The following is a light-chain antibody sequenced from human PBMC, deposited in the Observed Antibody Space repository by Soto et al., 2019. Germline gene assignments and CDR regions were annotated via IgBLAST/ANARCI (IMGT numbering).Light chain of an antibody. CDR2: DAS. Sequence: PSTLSASVGDRVTITCRASRSISSWLAWYQQKPGKAPKLLIYDASSLESGVPSRFSGSGSGTEFTLTISSLQPDDFATYYCQQYNSYSSFGQGTRLEIK. J-gene: IGKJ5*01. CDR3: QQYNSYSS. V-gene: IGKV1-5*01. CDR1: RSISSW.